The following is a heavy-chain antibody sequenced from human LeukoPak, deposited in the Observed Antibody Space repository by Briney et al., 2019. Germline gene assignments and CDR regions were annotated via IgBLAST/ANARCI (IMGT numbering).Heavy chain of an antibody. CDR2: IYYSGST. D-gene: IGHD3-10*01. J-gene: IGHJ4*02. CDR1: GGSISSGGYY. V-gene: IGHV4-61*08. Sequence: SETLSLTCTVSGGSISSGGYYWSWIRQPPGKGLEWIGYIYYSGSTNYNPSLKSRVTISVDTSKNQFSLKLSSVTAADTAVYYCARHDLWFGQTDYWGQGTLVTVSS. CDR3: ARHDLWFGQTDY.